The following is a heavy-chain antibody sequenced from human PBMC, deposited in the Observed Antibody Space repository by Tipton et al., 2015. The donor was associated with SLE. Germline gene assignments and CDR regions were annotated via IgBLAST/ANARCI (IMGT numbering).Heavy chain of an antibody. D-gene: IGHD6-13*01. CDR2: IRYDGSNK. V-gene: IGHV3-30*02. CDR3: AKAENGSWPEYFQH. J-gene: IGHJ1*01. Sequence: SLRLSCAASGFTFSSYGMHWVRQAPGKGLEWVAFIRYDGSNKYYADSVKGRFTISRDNSKNTLYLQMNSLRAEDTAVYYCAKAENGSWPEYFQHWGQGTLVTVSS. CDR1: GFTFSSYG.